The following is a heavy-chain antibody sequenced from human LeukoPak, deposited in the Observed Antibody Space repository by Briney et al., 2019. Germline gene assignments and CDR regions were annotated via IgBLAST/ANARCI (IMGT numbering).Heavy chain of an antibody. J-gene: IGHJ5*02. CDR3: AKGYYGPGTYGWFDP. CDR1: GFTFSSSG. CDR2: ISASGDNT. V-gene: IGHV3-23*01. Sequence: PGGSLRLSCAASGFTFSSSGMSWVRQAPGKGLEWVSTISASGDNTYYADSVKGRFTISRDNSKKKLYLQMNSLRAEDTAVYYCAKGYYGPGTYGWFDPWGQGTLVTVSS. D-gene: IGHD3-10*01.